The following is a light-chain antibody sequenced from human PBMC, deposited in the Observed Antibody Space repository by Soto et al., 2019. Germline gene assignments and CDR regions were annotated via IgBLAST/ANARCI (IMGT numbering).Light chain of an antibody. J-gene: IGLJ2*01. CDR1: SSNIGAGYD. V-gene: IGLV1-40*01. CDR3: QSYDSSPHVV. CDR2: GNS. Sequence: QSVLTQPPSVSGAPGQRVTISCTGSSSNIGAGYDVHWYQQLPGTAPKILIYGNSNRPSGVPDRFSGSKSGTSASLAITGLQAEDEADYYCQSYDSSPHVVFGGGTKLTVL.